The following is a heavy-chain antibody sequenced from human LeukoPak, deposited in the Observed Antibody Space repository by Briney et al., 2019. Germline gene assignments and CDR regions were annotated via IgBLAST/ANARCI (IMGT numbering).Heavy chain of an antibody. D-gene: IGHD2-2*01. Sequence: SVKVSCKASGGTFSSYAISWVRQAPGQGLEWMGGIIPIFGTANYAQKFQGRVTITADESTSTAYMELSSLRSEDTAVYYCARAYCSSTSCYGFNWFDPWGQGTLVTVSS. J-gene: IGHJ5*02. CDR3: ARAYCSSTSCYGFNWFDP. V-gene: IGHV1-69*01. CDR2: IIPIFGTA. CDR1: GGTFSSYA.